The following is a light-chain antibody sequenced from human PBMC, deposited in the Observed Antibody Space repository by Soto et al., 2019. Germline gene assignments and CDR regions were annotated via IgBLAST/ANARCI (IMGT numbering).Light chain of an antibody. CDR2: EVS. J-gene: IGLJ1*01. CDR3: SSYTSNSTLV. CDR1: SSDVGAYNF. Sequence: QSALTQPASVSGSPGQSISITSTGTSSDVGAYNFVSWYQQHPGKAPKLMIYEVSNRPSGVSNRFSGSKSGNTASLTISGLQAEDEADYYCSSYTSNSTLVFGSGTKLTVL. V-gene: IGLV2-14*01.